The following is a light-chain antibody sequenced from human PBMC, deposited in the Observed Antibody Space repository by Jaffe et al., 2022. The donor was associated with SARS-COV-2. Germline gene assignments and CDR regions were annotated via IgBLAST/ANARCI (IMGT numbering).Light chain of an antibody. CDR1: QSVDVY. CDR2: DAS. V-gene: IGKV3-11*01. Sequence: ETVLTQSPATLSLSPGERATLSCRASQSVDVYLAWYQQRPGQTPRLLIYDASNRAPGIPARFSGSGSGTDFTLTISSLEPEDFAVYYCQQRKIWPPLTFGGGTRVEIK. J-gene: IGKJ4*01. CDR3: QQRKIWPPLT.